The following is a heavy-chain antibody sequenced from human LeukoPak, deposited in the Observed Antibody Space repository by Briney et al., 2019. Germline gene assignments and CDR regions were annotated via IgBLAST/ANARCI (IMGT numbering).Heavy chain of an antibody. Sequence: PSETLSLTCTVSGGSISSYYWSWIRQPPGKGLEWIGYIYYSGSTNYNPSLKSRVTISVDTSKNQFSLKLSSVTAADTAVYYCARGGSGWTHDAFDIWGQGTMVTVSS. CDR3: ARGGSGWTHDAFDI. D-gene: IGHD6-19*01. V-gene: IGHV4-59*01. CDR1: GGSISSYY. CDR2: IYYSGST. J-gene: IGHJ3*02.